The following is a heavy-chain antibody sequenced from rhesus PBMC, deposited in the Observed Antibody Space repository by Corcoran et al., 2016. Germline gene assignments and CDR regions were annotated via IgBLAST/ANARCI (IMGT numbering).Heavy chain of an antibody. CDR1: GGSISSSY. Sequence: QLQLQESGPGLVKPSETLSVTCAVSGGSISSSYWRWIRQAPGKGLEWIGYIYGSGSSTNYNPSLKSRVTLSVDTSKNQLSLKLSAVTTADTAVYYCARGSSGHFDYWGQGVLVTVSS. CDR3: ARGSSGHFDY. D-gene: IGHD6-31*01. CDR2: IYGSGSST. J-gene: IGHJ4*01. V-gene: IGHV4-169*01.